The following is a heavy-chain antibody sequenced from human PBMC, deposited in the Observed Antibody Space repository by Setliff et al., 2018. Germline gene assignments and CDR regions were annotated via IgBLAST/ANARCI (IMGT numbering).Heavy chain of an antibody. Sequence: GGSLRLSCTTSGFAFGDYAMSWVRQAPGKGLEWIGLIKNKGYGETTEFAASVKGRFTISRDDSKSIAYLQMNSLKTEDTAVYYCTRVGRQLVYYYYGMDVWGQGTTVTVSS. D-gene: IGHD6-13*01. V-gene: IGHV3-49*04. CDR1: GFAFGDYA. J-gene: IGHJ6*02. CDR2: IKNKGYGETT. CDR3: TRVGRQLVYYYYGMDV.